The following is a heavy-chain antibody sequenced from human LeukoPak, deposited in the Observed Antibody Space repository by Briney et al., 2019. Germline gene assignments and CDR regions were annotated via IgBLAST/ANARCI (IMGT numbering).Heavy chain of an antibody. CDR3: ARSRSRWLVGYFVY. CDR1: GFTFSDYY. D-gene: IGHD6-19*01. CDR2: ISSSGSTI. V-gene: IGHV3-11*01. Sequence: GGSLRLSCAASGFTFSDYYMSWIRQAPGNGLEWVSYISSSGSTIYYADSVKGRFTISRDNAKNSLYLQMNSLRAEDTAVYYCARSRSRWLVGYFVYWGQGTLVTVSS. J-gene: IGHJ4*02.